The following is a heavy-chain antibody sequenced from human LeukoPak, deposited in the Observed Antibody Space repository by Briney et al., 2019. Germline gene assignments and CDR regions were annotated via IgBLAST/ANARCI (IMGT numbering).Heavy chain of an antibody. V-gene: IGHV3-21*01. CDR1: GFTFSSYS. CDR2: ISSSSSYI. J-gene: IGHJ4*02. Sequence: GGSLRLSCAASGFTFSSYSMNWVRQAPGKGLEWVSSISSSSSYIYYADSVMGRSTISRDNAKNSLYLQMNSLRAEDTAVYYCARVSHCSSTSCKDDYFDYWGQGTLVTVSS. D-gene: IGHD2-2*01. CDR3: ARVSHCSSTSCKDDYFDY.